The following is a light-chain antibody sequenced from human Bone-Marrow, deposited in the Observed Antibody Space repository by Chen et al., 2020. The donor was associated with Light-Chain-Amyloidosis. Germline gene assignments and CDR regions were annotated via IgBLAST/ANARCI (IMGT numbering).Light chain of an antibody. Sequence: EIVLTQSPGTLSLSPGEGANLSCRASHTISSNYLTWYQQKFGQAPRLLIYGSSSRATGIPDRFTGSGSGTDFTLTINRLEPEDCAMYYCQQYGTSPLTFGGGTKVEIK. CDR3: QQYGTSPLT. CDR2: GSS. J-gene: IGKJ4*01. CDR1: HTISSNY. V-gene: IGKV3-20*01.